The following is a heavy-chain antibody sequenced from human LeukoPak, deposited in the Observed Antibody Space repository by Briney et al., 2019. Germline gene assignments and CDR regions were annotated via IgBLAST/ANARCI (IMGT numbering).Heavy chain of an antibody. J-gene: IGHJ3*02. CDR2: IYYSGST. Sequence: PSETLSLTCTVSVGSISSYYWSWIRQPPGKGLEWIGYIYYSGSTNYNPSLKSRVTISVDTSKNQFSLKLSSVTAADTAVYYCAGRDYYDSSGYHDAFDIWGQGTMVTVSS. CDR3: AGRDYYDSSGYHDAFDI. CDR1: VGSISSYY. D-gene: IGHD3-22*01. V-gene: IGHV4-59*01.